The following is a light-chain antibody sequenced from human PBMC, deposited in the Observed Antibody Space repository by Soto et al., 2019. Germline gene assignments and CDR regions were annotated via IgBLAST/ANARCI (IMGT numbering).Light chain of an antibody. CDR1: QSVSSN. J-gene: IGKJ5*01. V-gene: IGKV3-15*01. CDR3: QQLNSYLSIT. CDR2: GAS. Sequence: EIVMTQSPATLSVSPGERATLSCRSSQSVSSNLAWYQQKPGQAPRLLIYGASTRATGIPARFSGSGSGTEFTLTISSLQSEDFATYYCQQLNSYLSITFGQGTRLEI.